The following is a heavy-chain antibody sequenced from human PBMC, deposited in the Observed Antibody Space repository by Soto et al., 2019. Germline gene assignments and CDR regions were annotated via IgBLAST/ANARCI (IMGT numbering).Heavy chain of an antibody. CDR2: IYSGGST. CDR3: ARDNGWDGPDAFDI. Sequence: GGSLRLSCAASGFTVSSNYMSWVRQAPGKGLEWVSVIYSGGSTYYADSVKGRFTISRDNSKNTLYLQMNSLRAEDTAVYYCARDNGWDGPDAFDIWGQGTMVTVSS. V-gene: IGHV3-66*01. J-gene: IGHJ3*02. CDR1: GFTVSSNY. D-gene: IGHD1-26*01.